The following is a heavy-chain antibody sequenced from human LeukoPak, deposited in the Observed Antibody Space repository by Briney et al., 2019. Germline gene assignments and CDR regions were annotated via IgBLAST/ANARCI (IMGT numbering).Heavy chain of an antibody. Sequence: GGSLRLSCAASGFTFSSYVMSWVRQAPGKGLEWVSGICGSGGSTYYADSVKGRFTISRDNSKNTLYLQMNSLGGEDTAVYYCATTLLRASTYMDVWGKGTTVTVSS. D-gene: IGHD1-1*01. CDR1: GFTFSSYV. V-gene: IGHV3-23*01. J-gene: IGHJ6*03. CDR2: ICGSGGST. CDR3: ATTLLRASTYMDV.